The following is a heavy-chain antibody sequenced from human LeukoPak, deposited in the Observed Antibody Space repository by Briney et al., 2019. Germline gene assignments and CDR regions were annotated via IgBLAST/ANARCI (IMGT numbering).Heavy chain of an antibody. CDR3: ARVTGYMIEDYFDY. D-gene: IGHD3-22*01. J-gene: IGHJ4*02. V-gene: IGHV4-59*01. Sequence: SETLSLTCTVSGGSISSYYWNWIRQPPGKGLEWIGFIYYSGSTNYNPSLKSRVTISVDTSKNQFSLRLSSVTAADTAVYYCARVTGYMIEDYFDYWGQGTLVTVSS. CDR1: GGSISSYY. CDR2: IYYSGST.